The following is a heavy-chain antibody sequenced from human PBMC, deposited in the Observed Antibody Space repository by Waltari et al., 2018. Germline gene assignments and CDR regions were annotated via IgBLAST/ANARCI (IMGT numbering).Heavy chain of an antibody. CDR2: INSDGSST. D-gene: IGHD1-26*01. Sequence: EVQLVESGGGLVQPGGSLRLSCAASGFTFSSYWLHSVRQAPGKGLVWVSRINSDGSSTSYADSVKGRFTISRDNAKNTLYLQMNSLRAEDTAVYYCARDEGATVYYYYGMDVWGQGTTVTVSS. V-gene: IGHV3-74*01. J-gene: IGHJ6*02. CDR1: GFTFSSYW. CDR3: ARDEGATVYYYYGMDV.